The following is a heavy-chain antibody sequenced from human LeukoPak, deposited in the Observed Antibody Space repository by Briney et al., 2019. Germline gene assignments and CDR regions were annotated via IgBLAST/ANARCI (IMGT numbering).Heavy chain of an antibody. CDR3: ARDNDSRDPPHFDY. D-gene: IGHD3-16*01. V-gene: IGHV3-30*04. J-gene: IGHJ4*02. CDR2: ISYDGSNK. CDR1: GFTFSNYA. Sequence: GGSLRLSCAASGFTFSNYAMHWVRQAPGKGLEWVAVISYDGSNKYYADSVKGRFTISRDNSKNTLYLQMNSLRTEDTAVYYCARDNDSRDPPHFDYWGQGTLVTVSS.